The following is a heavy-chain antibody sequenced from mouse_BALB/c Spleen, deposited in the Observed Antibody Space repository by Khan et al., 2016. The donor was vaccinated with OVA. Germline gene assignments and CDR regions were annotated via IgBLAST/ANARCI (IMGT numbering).Heavy chain of an antibody. J-gene: IGHJ2*01. D-gene: IGHD1-1*01. V-gene: IGHV1-18*01. CDR3: ARTGYGSLGY. Sequence: VQLKQSGPELVKPGASVKISCKASGYIFTDYTMDWVKQSHGKSLEWIGDINPNNGDPFYNQKFKGKAALTVDKSSSTAFMELRSLTSEDTAVYFCARTGYGSLGYWGQGTTLTVSS. CDR1: GYIFTDYT. CDR2: INPNNGDP.